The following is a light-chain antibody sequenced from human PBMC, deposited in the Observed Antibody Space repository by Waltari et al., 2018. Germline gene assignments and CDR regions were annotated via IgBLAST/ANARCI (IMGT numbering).Light chain of an antibody. CDR3: QQYYSTPPT. V-gene: IGKV4-1*01. J-gene: IGKJ2*01. CDR2: WAS. Sequence: NVKHYLSWYQQKPGRHLKVLSYWASRRESEVPGQFSDSGYVTDFTLTIRGLKAEDEAVYYCQQYYSTPPTFGQGTKLMIK. CDR1: NVKHY.